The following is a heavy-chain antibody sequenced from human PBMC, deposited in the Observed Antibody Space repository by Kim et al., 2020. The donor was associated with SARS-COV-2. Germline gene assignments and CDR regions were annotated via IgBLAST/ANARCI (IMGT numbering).Heavy chain of an antibody. CDR3: ARDNNWGLIGTFDI. V-gene: IGHV1-2*06. CDR2: INPNSGDT. D-gene: IGHD7-27*01. J-gene: IGHJ3*02. CDR1: GYTFTPYY. Sequence: ASVKVSCKASGYTFTPYYVHWVRQAPGQGLEWMGRINPNSGDTDYTQKFQGRVTMTRDTSINTAYMELTRLRSDDKALYFCARDNNWGLIGTFDIWGQGTMVTVSS.